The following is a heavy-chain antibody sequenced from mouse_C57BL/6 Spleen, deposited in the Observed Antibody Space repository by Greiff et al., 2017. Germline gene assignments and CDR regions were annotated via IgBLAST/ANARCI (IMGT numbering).Heavy chain of an antibody. Sequence: QVQLQQPGAELVKPGASVKLSCKASGYTFTSYWMHWVKQRPGQGLEWIGMIHPNSGSTNYNEKFKSKATLTVDKSSSTAYMQLSSLTSEDSAVYYCASPYYYGSSPDYWGQGTTLTVSS. V-gene: IGHV1-64*01. CDR1: GYTFTSYW. CDR3: ASPYYYGSSPDY. J-gene: IGHJ2*01. CDR2: IHPNSGST. D-gene: IGHD1-1*01.